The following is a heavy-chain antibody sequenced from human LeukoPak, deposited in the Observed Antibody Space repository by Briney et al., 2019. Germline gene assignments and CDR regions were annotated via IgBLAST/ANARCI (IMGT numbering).Heavy chain of an antibody. CDR2: INPKNGDS. V-gene: IGHV1-2*02. J-gene: IGHJ4*02. D-gene: IGHD4-17*01. CDR1: GYPFTTYY. Sequence: PEASVNVSCKASGYPFTTYYIHWVRQAPGQALEWMGCINPKNGDSKYAQKFQGRVTMTRATSIATAYMEVSRLTSDDTAVYFCARAGYDYGDSSDFWGQGTLVTVSS. CDR3: ARAGYDYGDSSDF.